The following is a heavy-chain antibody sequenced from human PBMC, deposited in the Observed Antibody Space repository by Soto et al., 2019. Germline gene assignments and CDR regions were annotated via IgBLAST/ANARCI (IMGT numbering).Heavy chain of an antibody. CDR2: IWYDGSNK. CDR1: GFTFSSYG. CDR3: AREDVVTLGHFDY. J-gene: IGHJ4*02. V-gene: IGHV3-33*01. D-gene: IGHD2-21*02. Sequence: QVQLVESGGGVVQPGRSLRLSCAASGFTFSSYGMHWVRQAPGKGLEWVAVIWYDGSNKYYADSVKGRFTISRDNSKNTLYLQMNSLRAEDTAVYYCAREDVVTLGHFDYWGQGTLVTVSS.